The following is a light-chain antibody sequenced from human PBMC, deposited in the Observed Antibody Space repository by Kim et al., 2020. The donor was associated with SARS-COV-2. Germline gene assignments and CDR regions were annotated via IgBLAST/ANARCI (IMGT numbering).Light chain of an antibody. CDR3: QSADSSETFWV. CDR2: EDT. V-gene: IGLV3-25*03. Sequence: SYELTQPPSVSVSPGQTARITCSGDALPKQYAYWFQQKPGQAPVVLIYEDTERPSGTPERFSGSTSGTTVTLTISAVQAEDEADYYCQSADSSETFWVFG. CDR1: ALPKQY. J-gene: IGLJ3*02.